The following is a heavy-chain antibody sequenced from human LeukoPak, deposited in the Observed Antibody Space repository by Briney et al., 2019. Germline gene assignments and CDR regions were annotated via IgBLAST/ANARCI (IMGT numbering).Heavy chain of an antibody. CDR2: IIPIFGTA. CDR3: ASQMATHSYYFDY. D-gene: IGHD5-24*01. J-gene: IGHJ4*02. V-gene: IGHV1-69*06. CDR1: GGTFSSYA. Sequence: SVKVSCKASGGTFSSYAISWVRQAPGQGLEWMGGIIPIFGTANYAQKFQGRVTITADKSTSTAYMELSSLRSEDAAVYYCASQMATHSYYFDYWGQGTPVTVSS.